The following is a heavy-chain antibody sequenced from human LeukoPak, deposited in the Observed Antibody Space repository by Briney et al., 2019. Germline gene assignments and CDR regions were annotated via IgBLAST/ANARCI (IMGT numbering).Heavy chain of an antibody. Sequence: GGSLRLSCAASGFTFSSYWMSWVRQAPGKGLECVANIKEDGSEEYYVDSVKGRFSISRDNAKNSLHLQMNSLRAEDTAVYYCARDWLAGNPYHTFDLWGKGTMVTVSS. CDR3: ARDWLAGNPYHTFDL. CDR1: GFTFSSYW. V-gene: IGHV3-7*01. D-gene: IGHD3-22*01. J-gene: IGHJ3*01. CDR2: IKEDGSEE.